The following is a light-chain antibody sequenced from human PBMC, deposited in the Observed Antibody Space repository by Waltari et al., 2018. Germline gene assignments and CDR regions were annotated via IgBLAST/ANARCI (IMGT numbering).Light chain of an antibody. CDR1: DSNIGSGYD. J-gene: IGLJ3*02. CDR3: QSYDDSLSWV. Sequence: QSVLTQPPSVSGAPGQRVTLSCTGSDSNIGSGYDFHWYRQFPGTAPKLLIYGNSNRPSGVPDRFSASKSGTSASLAISGLQAEDEADYYCQSYDDSLSWVFGGGTKVTVL. CDR2: GNS. V-gene: IGLV1-40*01.